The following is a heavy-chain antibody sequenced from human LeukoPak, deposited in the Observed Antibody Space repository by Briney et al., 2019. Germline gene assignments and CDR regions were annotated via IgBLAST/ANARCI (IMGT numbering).Heavy chain of an antibody. CDR2: IYYSGST. CDR3: ARVGYCTNGVCSQRIFDY. J-gene: IGHJ4*02. Sequence: KPSETLSLTCTVSGGSISSYYWSWIRQPPGKGLEWIGYIYYSGSTNYNPSLKSRVTISVDTSKNQFSLKLSSVTAADTAVYYCARVGYCTNGVCSQRIFDYWGQGTLVTVSS. D-gene: IGHD2-8*01. CDR1: GGSISSYY. V-gene: IGHV4-59*08.